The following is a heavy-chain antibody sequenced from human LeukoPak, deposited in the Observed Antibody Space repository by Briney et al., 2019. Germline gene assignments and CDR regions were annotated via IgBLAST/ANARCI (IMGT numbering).Heavy chain of an antibody. Sequence: SQTLSLTCAISGDSVSSKSAAWNWIRQSPSRGLEWLGRTYYRSKWYNDYAVSVESRITINPDTSKNQFSPQLNSVTPEDTAVYYCARGPQSSRWFDPWGQGTLVTVSS. CDR2: TYYRSKWYN. CDR1: GDSVSSKSAA. V-gene: IGHV6-1*01. J-gene: IGHJ5*02. CDR3: ARGPQSSRWFDP. D-gene: IGHD1-14*01.